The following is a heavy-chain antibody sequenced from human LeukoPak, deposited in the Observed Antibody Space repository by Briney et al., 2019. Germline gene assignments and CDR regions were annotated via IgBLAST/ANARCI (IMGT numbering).Heavy chain of an antibody. J-gene: IGHJ4*02. Sequence: GRSLRLSCAASGFTFDDYVMHWVRQAPGKGLEWVSGISWNSGSIGYADSVKGRFTISRDNAKNSLYLQMNSLRAEDTALYYCANERGSSFGYWGQGTLVTVSS. CDR3: ANERGSSFGY. CDR1: GFTFDDYV. V-gene: IGHV3-9*01. D-gene: IGHD6-13*01. CDR2: ISWNSGSI.